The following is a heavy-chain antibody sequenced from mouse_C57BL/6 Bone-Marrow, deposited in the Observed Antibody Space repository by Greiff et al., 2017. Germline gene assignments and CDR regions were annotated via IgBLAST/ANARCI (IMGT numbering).Heavy chain of an antibody. J-gene: IGHJ4*01. CDR3: ARLGGFRAMDY. Sequence: QVQLQQSGAELARPGASVKLSCKASGYTFTSYGISWVKQRTGPGLEWIGEIYPRSGNTYYNEKFKGKATLTADKSSSTAYMELRSLTSEDSAVYFCARLGGFRAMDYWGQGTSVTVSS. CDR1: GYTFTSYG. CDR2: IYPRSGNT. V-gene: IGHV1-81*01.